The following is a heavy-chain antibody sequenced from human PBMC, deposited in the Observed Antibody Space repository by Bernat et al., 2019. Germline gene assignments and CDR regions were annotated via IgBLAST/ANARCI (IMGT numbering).Heavy chain of an antibody. CDR1: GFTFSSFE. Sequence: EEQLVESGGGLVQPGGSLRLSCAASGFTFSSFEMNWVRQAPGKGLEWVSYISGSGSTIYADSVKGGFTISRDNAENSLYLQMNSLRAEDTAVYYCAREGGVVLAPPVYAFDVWGQGTMVTVSS. D-gene: IGHD2-8*02. CDR2: ISGSGSTI. CDR3: AREGGVVLAPPVYAFDV. V-gene: IGHV3-48*03. J-gene: IGHJ3*01.